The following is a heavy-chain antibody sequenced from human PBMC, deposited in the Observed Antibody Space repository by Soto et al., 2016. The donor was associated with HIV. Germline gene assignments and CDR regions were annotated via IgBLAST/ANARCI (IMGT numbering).Heavy chain of an antibody. CDR2: VNHNGKT. J-gene: IGHJ4*02. CDR3: ARRHAMGGLGGGAIDY. CDR1: GESFKGFY. V-gene: IGHV4-34*02. D-gene: IGHD3-10*01. Sequence: QVHLQQWGTTILKPSETLSLTCAVYGESFKGFYWTWVRQAPGQGLEWIGEVNHNGKTNYNPSLKTRFVISVDTPKNQFSLRLHSVTAADTATFYCARRHAMGGLGGGAIDYWGLGNPGHRVL.